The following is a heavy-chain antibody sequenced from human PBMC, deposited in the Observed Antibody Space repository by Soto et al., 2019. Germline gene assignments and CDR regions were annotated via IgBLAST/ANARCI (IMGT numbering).Heavy chain of an antibody. V-gene: IGHV3-72*01. J-gene: IGHJ3*02. CDR1: GFTFSDHY. Sequence: EVQLVESGGGLVQPGGSLRLSCAASGFTFSDHYMDWVRQAPGKGLEWVGRTRNKANSYTTEYAASVKGRFTISRDDSKNSLYLQMNSLKTEDTAVYYCATTTVTGKDAFDIWGQGTMVTVSS. CDR3: ATTTVTGKDAFDI. CDR2: TRNKANSYTT. D-gene: IGHD4-17*01.